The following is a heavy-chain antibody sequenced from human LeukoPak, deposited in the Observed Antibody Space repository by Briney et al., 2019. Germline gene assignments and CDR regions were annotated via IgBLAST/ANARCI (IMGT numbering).Heavy chain of an antibody. V-gene: IGHV3-30*18. J-gene: IGHJ4*02. Sequence: PGRSLRLSCAASGFTFGSYGMHWVRQAPGKGLEWVAVISYEGRNIYYADSVKGRFTISRDDSKNTLHLQMNSLRVEDTAVYYCAKGGVATVDYFDYWGQGTLVTVSS. CDR1: GFTFGSYG. CDR3: AKGGVATVDYFDY. CDR2: ISYEGRNI. D-gene: IGHD5-12*01.